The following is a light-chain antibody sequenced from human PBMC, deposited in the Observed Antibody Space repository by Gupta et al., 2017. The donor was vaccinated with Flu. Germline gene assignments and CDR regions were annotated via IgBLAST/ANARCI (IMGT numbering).Light chain of an antibody. V-gene: IGKV3-11*01. CDR2: DAS. J-gene: IGKJ2*01. CDR3: QQRTNGHPQYT. CDR1: QSVSSY. Sequence: EIVLTQSPATLSLSPGERATLSCRASQSVSSYLAWYQQKPGQAPRLLIYDASSRATGIQARFSGSGDGTDFTLTISSREPEDFAVYYCQQRTNGHPQYTFGQGTKMEIK.